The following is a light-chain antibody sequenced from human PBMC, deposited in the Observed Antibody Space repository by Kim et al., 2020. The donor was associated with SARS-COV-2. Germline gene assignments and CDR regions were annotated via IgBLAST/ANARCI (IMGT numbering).Light chain of an antibody. J-gene: IGKJ2*01. CDR3: QQRSNWPPMYT. Sequence: PGERATLSCRASQSVSSYLAWYQQKPGQAPRLLIYDASNRATGIPARFSGSGSGTDFTLTISSLEPEDFAVYYCQQRSNWPPMYTFGQGTKLEI. CDR1: QSVSSY. V-gene: IGKV3-11*01. CDR2: DAS.